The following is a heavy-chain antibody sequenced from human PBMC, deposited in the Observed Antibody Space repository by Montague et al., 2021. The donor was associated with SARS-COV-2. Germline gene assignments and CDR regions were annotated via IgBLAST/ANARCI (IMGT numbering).Heavy chain of an antibody. Sequence: SETRSLTCTVSGGSISSYYWSWIRQPPGKRLEWIGYIYYSGSTNYNPSLKSRVTISVDTSKNQFSLKLSSVTAADTAVYYCARGSGWMGNAFDIWGQGTMVTVSS. V-gene: IGHV4-59*01. CDR3: ARGSGWMGNAFDI. J-gene: IGHJ3*02. CDR2: IYYSGST. CDR1: GGSISSYY. D-gene: IGHD6-19*01.